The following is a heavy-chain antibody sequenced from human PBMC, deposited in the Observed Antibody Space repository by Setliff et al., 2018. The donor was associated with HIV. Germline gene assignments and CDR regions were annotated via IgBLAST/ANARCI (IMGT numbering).Heavy chain of an antibody. CDR2: IDSDGSDT. CDR3: ARDQSVAGPTTSDY. D-gene: IGHD2-15*01. CDR1: GLTFSNYW. Sequence: PGGSLRLSCAASGLTFSNYWMHWVRQAPGKGLEWVSRIDSDGSDTNYADSVRGRFTISRDNAKNTVYLQLTSLRAEDTAVYYCARDQSVAGPTTSDYWGQGTLVTVSS. V-gene: IGHV3-74*01. J-gene: IGHJ4*02.